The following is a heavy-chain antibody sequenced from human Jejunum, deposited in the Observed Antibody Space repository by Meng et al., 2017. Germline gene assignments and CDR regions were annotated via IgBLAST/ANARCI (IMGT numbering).Heavy chain of an antibody. CDR2: FSQNGNT. D-gene: IGHD1-1*01. CDR1: GGSLSGYY. V-gene: IGHV4-34*01. CDR3: SRSNWVTDY. Sequence: QVPLQQWGAGLLKHSATLSLTCAVYGGSLSGYYWTWLRQPPGKGLEWIGEFSQNGNTHYNPSLKSRVTVSVDTSMNQFSLTLSSVTAADTAVYCCSRSNWVTDYWGLGTRVTVSS. J-gene: IGHJ4*01.